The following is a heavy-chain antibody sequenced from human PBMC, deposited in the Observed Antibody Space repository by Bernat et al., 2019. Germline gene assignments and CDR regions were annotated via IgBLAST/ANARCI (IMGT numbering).Heavy chain of an antibody. CDR1: GFTFSTYA. CDR2: ITTTGGTT. V-gene: IGHV3-23*01. J-gene: IGHJ4*02. CDR3: VKKIDDGDYKNYFAS. Sequence: EVQLLESGGGLAQPGGSLRLSCAASGFTFSTYAMSWVRQAPGKGLEWVSSITTTGGTTYYAASVKGRFTISRDNSHNTLYLQMNSLRAEDTALYYCVKKIDDGDYKNYFASWGQGTLVTVSS. D-gene: IGHD4-17*01.